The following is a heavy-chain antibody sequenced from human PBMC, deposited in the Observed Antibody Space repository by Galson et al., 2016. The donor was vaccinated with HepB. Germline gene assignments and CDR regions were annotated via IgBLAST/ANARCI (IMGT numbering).Heavy chain of an antibody. CDR1: GFSVSSNY. Sequence: SLRLSCAASGFSVSSNYMNWVRQAPGKGMEWVSIIYNSGRTYYADSVQGRVTISRDNSKNTLYLQMHRLRAEDTAVYYCARDREGAEAATSLGLGFYYHYYMDVWGTGTTVTVSS. J-gene: IGHJ6*03. CDR2: IYNSGRT. CDR3: ARDREGAEAATSLGLGFYYHYYMDV. D-gene: IGHD3-16*01. V-gene: IGHV3-53*01.